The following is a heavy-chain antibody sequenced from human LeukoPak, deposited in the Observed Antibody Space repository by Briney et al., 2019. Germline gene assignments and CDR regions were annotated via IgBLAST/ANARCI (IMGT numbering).Heavy chain of an antibody. CDR3: ARGPAPSHSGSYYNWYFDL. J-gene: IGHJ2*01. Sequence: PGGSLRLSCTASGFTFRSYWMHWVRQAPGKGLVWVSRINNDGSSTSYADSVKGRFTISRDNAKNTLYPQMNSLRVEDTGVYNCARGPAPSHSGSYYNWYFDLWGRGTLVTVSS. CDR2: INNDGSST. D-gene: IGHD1-26*01. V-gene: IGHV3-74*01. CDR1: GFTFRSYW.